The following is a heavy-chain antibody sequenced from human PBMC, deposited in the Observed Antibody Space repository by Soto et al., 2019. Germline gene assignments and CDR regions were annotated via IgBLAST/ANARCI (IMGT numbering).Heavy chain of an antibody. J-gene: IGHJ4*02. V-gene: IGHV3-23*01. CDR1: GFTFSTYC. CDR2: ISYNGGST. D-gene: IGHD3-10*02. Sequence: GGSLRLSCAASGFTFSTYCMTWVRQAPGKGLEWVSGISYNGGSTYYADSVKGRFTISRDNSKNTLYLQMNNLRAEDTAVYYCAKDNDRGVINYFDYWGQGTLVTVSS. CDR3: AKDNDRGVINYFDY.